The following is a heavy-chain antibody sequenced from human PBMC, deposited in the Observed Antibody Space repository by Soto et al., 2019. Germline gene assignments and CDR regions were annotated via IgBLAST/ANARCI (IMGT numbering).Heavy chain of an antibody. D-gene: IGHD2-15*01. CDR3: AKGFFSGGSCPVSMDV. CDR2: FDPEDGET. J-gene: IGHJ6*04. CDR1: GYTLTGFS. Sequence: GASVKVSCKVSGYTLTGFSMHWVRRAPGKGLEWMGGFDPEDGETIYAQKLQGRVTMTEDTSTDTAYMELSSLRSEDTAVYYCAKGFFSGGSCPVSMDVWCKGITVSVS. V-gene: IGHV1-24*01.